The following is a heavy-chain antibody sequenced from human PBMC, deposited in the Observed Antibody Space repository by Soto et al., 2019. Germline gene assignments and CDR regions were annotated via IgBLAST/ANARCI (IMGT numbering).Heavy chain of an antibody. D-gene: IGHD2-2*01. CDR1: GFTFSTYW. CDR3: TRGPRADSAATWAH. Sequence: DVPLVESGGDMVQPGESLRLSCVVSGFTFSTYWMHWVRQVPGQSPFWVSRISGDGVVTTYADSVRGRFTISSDNAKNTLYLQMDNLRAEDTAIYYCTRGPRADSAATWAHWGQGTPVTFSS. V-gene: IGHV3-74*01. CDR2: ISGDGVVT. J-gene: IGHJ4*02.